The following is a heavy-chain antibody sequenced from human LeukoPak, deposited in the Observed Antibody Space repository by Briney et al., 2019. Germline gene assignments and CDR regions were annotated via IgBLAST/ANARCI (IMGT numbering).Heavy chain of an antibody. CDR3: AREGGYSGYDYNI. J-gene: IGHJ4*02. D-gene: IGHD5-12*01. V-gene: IGHV3-66*01. CDR1: GFSFSVYW. CDR2: IYSGGST. Sequence: GGSLRLSCAASGFSFSVYWMHWVRQAPGKGLEWVSVIYSGGSTYYADSVKGRFTISRGNSKNTLYLQMNSLRAEDTAVYYCAREGGYSGYDYNIWGQGTLVTVSS.